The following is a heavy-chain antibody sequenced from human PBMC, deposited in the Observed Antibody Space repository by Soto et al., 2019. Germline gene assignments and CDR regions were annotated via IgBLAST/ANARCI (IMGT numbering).Heavy chain of an antibody. CDR3: ARETRIAVAGTFDY. J-gene: IGHJ4*02. V-gene: IGHV3-33*01. CDR1: GFTFSSYG. CDR2: KWYDGSNK. Sequence: GGSLRLSCAASGFTFSSYGMHWVRQAPGKGLEWVAVKWYDGSNKYYADSVKGRFTISRDNSKNTLYLQMNSLRAEDTAVYYCARETRIAVAGTFDYWGQGTLVTVSS. D-gene: IGHD6-19*01.